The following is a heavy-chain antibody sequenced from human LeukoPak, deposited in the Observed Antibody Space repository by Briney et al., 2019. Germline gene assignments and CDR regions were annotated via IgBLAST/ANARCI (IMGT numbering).Heavy chain of an antibody. D-gene: IGHD3-22*01. V-gene: IGHV1-46*01. Sequence: GASVKVSCKASGYTFTSYYMHWVRQAPGQGLEWMGIINPSGGSTSYAQKFQGRVTMTRDTSTSTVYMELSSLRSEDTAVYYCASPHPAYYDSSGPPGYYYYGMDVWGQGTTVTVSS. CDR1: GYTFTSYY. CDR3: ASPHPAYYDSSGPPGYYYYGMDV. CDR2: INPSGGST. J-gene: IGHJ6*02.